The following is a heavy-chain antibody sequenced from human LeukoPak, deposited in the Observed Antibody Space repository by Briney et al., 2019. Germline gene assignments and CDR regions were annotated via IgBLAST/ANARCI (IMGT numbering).Heavy chain of an antibody. D-gene: IGHD1-26*01. V-gene: IGHV3-21*01. CDR1: GFTFSNYN. CDR2: ISSGSSYI. J-gene: IGHJ4*02. Sequence: GGSLRLSCAASGFTFSNYNMNWVRQAPGKGLEWVSSISSGSSYIFYADSVKGRFTISRDNAKDSLYLQMSSLRVEDTALYYCARYSGTYRDYWGQGTLVTVSS. CDR3: ARYSGTYRDY.